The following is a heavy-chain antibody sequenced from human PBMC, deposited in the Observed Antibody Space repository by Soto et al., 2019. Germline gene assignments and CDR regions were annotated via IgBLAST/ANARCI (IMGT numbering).Heavy chain of an antibody. CDR3: AILGSYYDPDYYYYYMDV. CDR1: GYTFTSYD. D-gene: IGHD3-3*01. V-gene: IGHV1-8*01. Sequence: ASVKVSCKASGYTFTSYDINWVRQATGQGLEWMGWMNPNSGNTGYAQKFQGRVTMTRNTSISTAYMELSSLRSEDTAVYYCAILGSYYDPDYYYYYMDVWRKGTAVTVSS. CDR2: MNPNSGNT. J-gene: IGHJ6*03.